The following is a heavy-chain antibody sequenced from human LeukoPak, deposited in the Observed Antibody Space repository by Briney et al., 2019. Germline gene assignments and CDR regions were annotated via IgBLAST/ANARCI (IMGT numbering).Heavy chain of an antibody. CDR1: GFTFSSYS. CDR3: ARDLPYGDHEVGDY. Sequence: PGGSLRLSCAASGFTFSSYSMNWVRQAPGKGLEWVSSISSSSSYIYYADSVKGRFTISRDNAKNSLYLQMNSLRAEDTAVYYCARDLPYGDHEVGDYWGQGTLVTVSS. D-gene: IGHD4-17*01. CDR2: ISSSSSYI. V-gene: IGHV3-21*01. J-gene: IGHJ4*02.